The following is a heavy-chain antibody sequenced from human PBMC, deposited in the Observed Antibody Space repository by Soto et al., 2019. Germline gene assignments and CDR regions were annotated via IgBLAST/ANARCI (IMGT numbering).Heavy chain of an antibody. CDR2: IKSKTDGGTT. J-gene: IGHJ3*02. CDR3: AKVRGVTTDYDAFDI. D-gene: IGHD4-17*01. Sequence: PGGSLRLSCAASGFTFSNAWMSWVRQAPGKGLEWVGRIKSKTDGGTTDYAAPVKGRFTISRDDSKNTLYLQMNSLKTEDTAVYYCAKVRGVTTDYDAFDIWGQGTMVTVSS. CDR1: GFTFSNAW. V-gene: IGHV3-15*01.